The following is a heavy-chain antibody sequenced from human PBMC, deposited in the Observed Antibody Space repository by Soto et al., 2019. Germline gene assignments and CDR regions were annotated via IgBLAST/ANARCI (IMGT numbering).Heavy chain of an antibody. D-gene: IGHD6-6*01. CDR2: INPNSGGT. Sequence: VSLNGSFKTLGSGFTTYPITWGRQAPGQGLEWMGWINPNSGGTNYAQEFQGRVTMTRDTSISTAYMELSRLRSDDTSVYYCARGEYSSSCLDVWGQGNSVSV. CDR3: ARGEYSSSCLDV. CDR1: GSGFTTYP. J-gene: IGHJ6*02. V-gene: IGHV1-2*02.